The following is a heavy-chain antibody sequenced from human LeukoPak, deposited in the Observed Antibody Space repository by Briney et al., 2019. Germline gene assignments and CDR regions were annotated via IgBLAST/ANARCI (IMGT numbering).Heavy chain of an antibody. D-gene: IGHD2-21*02. V-gene: IGHV4-34*01. Sequence: SGTLSLTLTVYGGSFSGYRWGWIRQPPGKGLEWVGEINHSGSTNYNPSLKSRVTISVDTSKNQFSLKLTSMTTADTAVYYCTRGKPETVFDSWGQGTLVTVS. CDR3: TRGKPETVFDS. J-gene: IGHJ4*02. CDR2: INHSGST. CDR1: GGSFSGYR.